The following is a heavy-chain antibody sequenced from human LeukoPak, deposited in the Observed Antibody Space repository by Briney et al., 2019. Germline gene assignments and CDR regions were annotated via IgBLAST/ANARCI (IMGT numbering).Heavy chain of an antibody. Sequence: PGGSLRLSCTASGFTFSSYAMSWVRQAPGKGLEWVSGISSSGGNTYHADSVKGRFTISRDNSKNTLYLQMKSLRAEDTAVYYCAKDRLLWFGETFDYWGQGTLVTVSS. D-gene: IGHD3-10*01. CDR3: AKDRLLWFGETFDY. V-gene: IGHV3-23*01. CDR1: GFTFSSYA. CDR2: ISSSGGNT. J-gene: IGHJ4*02.